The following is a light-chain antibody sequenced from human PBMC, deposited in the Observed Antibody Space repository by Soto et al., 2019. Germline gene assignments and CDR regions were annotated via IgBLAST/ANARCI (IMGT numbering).Light chain of an antibody. CDR1: QSVSDN. CDR2: GPS. Sequence: EIVTTQSPGTLSVSPGERATLSCRASQSVSDNLAWYQQKPGQAPRLLIYGPSTRATGIPARFSGSGSGTEFTLTISSLQSEDFAVYYCQQYNNWPRTFGQGTKVEVK. J-gene: IGKJ1*01. V-gene: IGKV3-15*01. CDR3: QQYNNWPRT.